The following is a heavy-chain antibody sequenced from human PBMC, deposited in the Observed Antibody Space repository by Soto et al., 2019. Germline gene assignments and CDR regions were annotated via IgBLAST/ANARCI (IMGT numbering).Heavy chain of an antibody. CDR2: LAYDGSDD. Sequence: GGSLRPSCEASGFTFRAFAMHWIRQAPGKGLDWVAVLAYDGSDDFYAESVKGRFTISRDNSRNTLYLQMNSLRAEDTAVYYCARESEDLTSNFDYWGQGTLVTVSS. CDR3: ARESEDLTSNFDY. J-gene: IGHJ4*02. V-gene: IGHV3-30-3*01. CDR1: GFTFRAFA.